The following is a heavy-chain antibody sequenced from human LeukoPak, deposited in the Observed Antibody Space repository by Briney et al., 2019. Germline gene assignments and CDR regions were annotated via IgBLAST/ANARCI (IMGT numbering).Heavy chain of an antibody. CDR3: ARGVAAAGTWSFDY. Sequence: PGGSLRLSCAASGIKFSYSAMHWVRQAPGKGLQWVALISYDGSNKDYVDSVKGRFTISRDNSKNTLYLQMNSLGPEDTAIYYCARGVAAAGTWSFDYWGQGSLVTVSS. CDR1: GIKFSYSA. D-gene: IGHD6-13*01. J-gene: IGHJ4*02. CDR2: ISYDGSNK. V-gene: IGHV3-30*03.